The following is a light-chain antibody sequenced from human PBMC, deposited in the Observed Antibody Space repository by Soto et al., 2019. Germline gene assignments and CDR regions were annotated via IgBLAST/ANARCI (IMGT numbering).Light chain of an antibody. J-gene: IGKJ4*01. V-gene: IGKV1-27*01. CDR1: QGIGVY. Sequence: DIQMTQSPSSLSASFGDRVTITCRAIQGIGVYLAWFQQKPGNAPKLLIYAASTLQSGVPSRFSGSGSGTDFTLTISGLQPEDVATYYCQKYNSAPLTFGGGTKVEIK. CDR2: AAS. CDR3: QKYNSAPLT.